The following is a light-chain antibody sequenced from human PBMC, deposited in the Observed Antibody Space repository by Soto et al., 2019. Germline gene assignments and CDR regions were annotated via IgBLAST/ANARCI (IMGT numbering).Light chain of an antibody. V-gene: IGKV3-15*01. Sequence: IILTQSPASLSVSPGERATLSCRASQSVNNNLAWYQQKPGQTPRLLIYGASTRATGIPGRFRGSGSGTEFTLTITSLQSEDFAVYFCQQYNSLPPDTFGQGTKLEIK. CDR2: GAS. CDR3: QQYNSLPPDT. J-gene: IGKJ2*01. CDR1: QSVNNN.